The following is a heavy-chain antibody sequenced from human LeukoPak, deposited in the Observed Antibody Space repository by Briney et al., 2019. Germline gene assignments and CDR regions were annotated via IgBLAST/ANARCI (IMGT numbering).Heavy chain of an antibody. V-gene: IGHV3-23*01. CDR2: ISGSGTGT. J-gene: IGHJ4*02. CDR1: GFTLSSYA. CDR3: AKASTKEEEWLLLNYFDY. D-gene: IGHD3-22*01. Sequence: GGSLRLSCVGSGFTLSSYAMSWVRQAPGKGLEWVSAISGSGTGTYYADSVKGRFTISRDNSKNTLYLQMNSLRAEDTAVYYCAKASTKEEEWLLLNYFDYWGQGTLVTVSS.